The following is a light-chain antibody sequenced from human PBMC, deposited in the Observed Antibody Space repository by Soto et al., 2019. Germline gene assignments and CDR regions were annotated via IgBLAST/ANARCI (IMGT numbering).Light chain of an antibody. CDR3: CAYAGSYTLV. CDR1: SSDVGGYNY. V-gene: IGLV2-11*01. CDR2: DVS. J-gene: IGLJ2*01. Sequence: QSVLTQPRSVSGSPGQSVTISCTGTSSDVGGYNYVSWYQQHPGKAPKLMICDVSNRPSGIPDRFSGSRSGNTASLTISGLQAEDEADYYCCAYAGSYTLVFGGGTKVTV.